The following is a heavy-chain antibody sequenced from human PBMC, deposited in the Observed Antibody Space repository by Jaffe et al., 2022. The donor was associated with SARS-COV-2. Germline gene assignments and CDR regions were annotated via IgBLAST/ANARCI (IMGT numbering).Heavy chain of an antibody. Sequence: QLQLQESGPGLVKPSETLSLTCTVSGGSISSSSYYWGWIRQPPGKGLEWIGSIYYSGSTYYNPSLKSRVTISVDTSKNQFSLKLSSVTAADTAVYYCARQGTVTYAEYFQHWGQGTLVTVSS. D-gene: IGHD4-17*01. CDR2: IYYSGST. V-gene: IGHV4-39*01. CDR1: GGSISSSSYY. J-gene: IGHJ1*01. CDR3: ARQGTVTYAEYFQH.